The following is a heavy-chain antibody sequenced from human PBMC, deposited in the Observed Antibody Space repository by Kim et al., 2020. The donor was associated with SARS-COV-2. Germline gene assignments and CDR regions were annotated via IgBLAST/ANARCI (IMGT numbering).Heavy chain of an antibody. CDR2: INRSGST. D-gene: IGHD3-22*01. J-gene: IGHJ6*02. CDR1: GESFSGYF. CDR3: ARGKXYYDSSGLYYYAMDV. V-gene: IGHV4-34*01. Sequence: SETLSLTCAVYGESFSGYFWSWVRQPPGKGLEWIGEINRSGSTNYNPSLKSRVTIXVDTSKNQFSLKLSXXPAADTAVYFCARGKXYYDSSGLYYYAMDVWGQGTXVTVSS.